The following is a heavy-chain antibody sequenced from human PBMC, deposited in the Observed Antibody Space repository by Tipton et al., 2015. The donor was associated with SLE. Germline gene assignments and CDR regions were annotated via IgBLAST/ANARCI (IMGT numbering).Heavy chain of an antibody. CDR3: ARGPYGAFVGYCRS. CDR1: GFSFSTYA. CDR2: TSFDGSNK. J-gene: IGHJ5*02. Sequence: SLRLSCAASGFSFSTYAMHWVRQAPGKGLEWVAVTSFDGSNKDYADSVVGRFTISRDNSNNVVYLQMSSLRPDDTAVYYCARGPYGAFVGYCRSWGQGPRV. D-gene: IGHD4-17*01. V-gene: IGHV3-30*03.